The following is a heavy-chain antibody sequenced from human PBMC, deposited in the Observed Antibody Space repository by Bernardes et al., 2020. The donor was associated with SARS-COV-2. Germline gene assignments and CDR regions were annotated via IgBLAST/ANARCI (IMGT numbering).Heavy chain of an antibody. CDR3: ARGHKTYGDNRFRRAVEYYFDQ. CDR2: INHNGNT. Sequence: SETLSLTCAVYGGSFSSDYCSWIRQSPGKGLEWIGEINHNGNTNYNPSLKSRVTISVDKSKNQFSLTLNSVTAADTAVYYCARGHKTYGDNRFRRAVEYYFDQWDQGTRVTGS. V-gene: IGHV4-34*01. J-gene: IGHJ4*02. CDR1: GGSFSSDY. D-gene: IGHD4-17*01.